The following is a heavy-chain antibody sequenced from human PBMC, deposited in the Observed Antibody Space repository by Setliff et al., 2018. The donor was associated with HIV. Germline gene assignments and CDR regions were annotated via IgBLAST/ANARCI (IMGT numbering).Heavy chain of an antibody. CDR1: GYSFSTYW. D-gene: IGHD3-10*01. J-gene: IGHJ4*02. V-gene: IGHV5-51*01. Sequence: PGESLKILCKGSGYSFSTYWIAWVRQMPGRGLEVMGLIYPDDSDARYNPSFQGQVTISADKSISTAYLQWSSLKASDSTIFYCARNHLNYASGNTKTSGAYYFDSWGQGTLVTVSS. CDR3: ARNHLNYASGNTKTSGAYYFDS. CDR2: IYPDDSDA.